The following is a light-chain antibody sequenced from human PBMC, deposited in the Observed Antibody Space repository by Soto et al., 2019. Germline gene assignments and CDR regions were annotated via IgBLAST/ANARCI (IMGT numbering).Light chain of an antibody. Sequence: EIVLTQSPATLSLSPGERATLSCRASQSVSSYLAWYQQKPGQATRLLIYDASNSATGIPARFSGSGSGTDFTLTISSLEPEDFAVYYCQQRSNWPPITFGQGTRLEIK. CDR1: QSVSSY. CDR2: DAS. V-gene: IGKV3-11*01. CDR3: QQRSNWPPIT. J-gene: IGKJ5*01.